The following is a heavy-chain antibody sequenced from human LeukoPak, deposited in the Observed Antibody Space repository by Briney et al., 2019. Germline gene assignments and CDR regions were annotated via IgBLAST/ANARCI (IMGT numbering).Heavy chain of an antibody. Sequence: GGSLRLSCAASGFTFSDYAMTWVRQIPGKGLEWVSVISGGGDSTDYADSMKGRFTISRDNAKRSLFLQMNSLRVEDTAVYYCARTMWGFDYWGQGTLVTVSS. V-gene: IGHV3-23*01. CDR2: ISGGGDST. D-gene: IGHD7-27*01. CDR3: ARTMWGFDY. CDR1: GFTFSDYA. J-gene: IGHJ4*02.